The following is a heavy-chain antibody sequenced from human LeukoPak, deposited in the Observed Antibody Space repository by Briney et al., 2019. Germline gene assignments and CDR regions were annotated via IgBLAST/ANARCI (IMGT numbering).Heavy chain of an antibody. D-gene: IGHD3-3*01. CDR2: IHPDDLDT. V-gene: IGHV5-51*01. CDR1: GYNFSSYW. J-gene: IGHJ5*02. CDR3: ARQDEVPDDLWSDEFNIKNWFDP. Sequence: GESLKISCKGFGYNFSSYWIAWVRQMPGKGLEWLGIIHPDDLDTRYRPPFQGQVTISADKSISTAYLQWSSLKASDTAMYYCARQDEVPDDLWSDEFNIKNWFDPWGQGTLVTVSS.